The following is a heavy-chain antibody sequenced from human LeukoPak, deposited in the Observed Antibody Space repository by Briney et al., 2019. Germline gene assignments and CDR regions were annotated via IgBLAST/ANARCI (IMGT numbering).Heavy chain of an antibody. CDR2: IYSGGST. CDR3: ARRGYGDYDSFDY. CDR1: GFTVSSNY. Sequence: GGSLRLSCAASGFTVSSNYMSWVRQAPGKGLELVSSIYSGGSTYYAHYVKGRFRISRDNSNNTVYLKMNSLRAEDTAVSYCARRGYGDYDSFDYWGQGTLVTVSS. J-gene: IGHJ4*02. V-gene: IGHV3-66*04. D-gene: IGHD4-17*01.